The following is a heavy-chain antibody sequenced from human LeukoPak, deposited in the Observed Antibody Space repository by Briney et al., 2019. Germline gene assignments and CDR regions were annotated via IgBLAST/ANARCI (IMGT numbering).Heavy chain of an antibody. CDR3: ARDAYYYDSSGYGFDY. CDR1: GGSISSYY. J-gene: IGHJ4*02. D-gene: IGHD3-22*01. Sequence: SETLSLTCTVSGGSISSYYWSWIRQPPGKGLEWIGYIHYSGSTHYNPSLKSRVTISVDTSKNQVSLKLRSVTAADTAVYYCARDAYYYDSSGYGFDYWGQGTLVTVSS. V-gene: IGHV4-59*01. CDR2: IHYSGST.